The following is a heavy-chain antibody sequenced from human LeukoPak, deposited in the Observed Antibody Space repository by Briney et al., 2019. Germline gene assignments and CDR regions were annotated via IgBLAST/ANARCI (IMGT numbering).Heavy chain of an antibody. CDR2: IYTSGST. CDR3: ARGEWELLCAFDI. J-gene: IGHJ3*02. D-gene: IGHD1-26*01. Sequence: SETLSLTCTVSGGSISSGSYYWSWIRQPAGKGLEWIGRIYTSGSTNYNPSLKSRVTISVDTSKNQFSLKLSSVTAADTAVYYCARGEWELLCAFDIWGQGTMVTVSS. V-gene: IGHV4-61*02. CDR1: GGSISSGSYY.